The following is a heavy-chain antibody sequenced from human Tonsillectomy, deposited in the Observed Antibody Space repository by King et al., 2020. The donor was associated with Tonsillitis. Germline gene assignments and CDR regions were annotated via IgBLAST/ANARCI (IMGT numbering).Heavy chain of an antibody. Sequence: VQLVESGGGLVQPGGSLRLSCAASGFTFSSYSMNWVRQAPGKGLEWGSYISSSSSTIYYADSVKGRFTISRDNAKNSLYLQMNSLRAEDTAVYYCASRLATGTTGGVWGQGTTVTVSS. CDR3: ASRLATGTTGGV. J-gene: IGHJ6*02. CDR1: GFTFSSYS. CDR2: ISSSSSTI. V-gene: IGHV3-48*04. D-gene: IGHD1-1*01.